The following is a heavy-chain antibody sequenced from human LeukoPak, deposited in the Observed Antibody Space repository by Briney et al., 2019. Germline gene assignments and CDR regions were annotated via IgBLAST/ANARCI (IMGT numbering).Heavy chain of an antibody. CDR1: GFTFSSYS. V-gene: IGHV3-21*01. CDR3: ARGDITAPNY. CDR2: ISSSRSYI. D-gene: IGHD6-13*01. Sequence: GGSLRLSCAASGFTFSSYSMHCVRQAPGKGLEGVSSISSSRSYIYYGDSVKARFTMSRDNAKNSLYLQMNSLRAEDTAVYYCARGDITAPNYWGQGTLVTVSS. J-gene: IGHJ4*02.